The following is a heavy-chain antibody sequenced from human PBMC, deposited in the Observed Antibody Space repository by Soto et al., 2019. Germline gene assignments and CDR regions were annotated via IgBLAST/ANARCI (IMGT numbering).Heavy chain of an antibody. CDR3: ARGQRVVAATYYFDY. CDR1: GGSFSGYY. D-gene: IGHD2-15*01. V-gene: IGHV4-34*01. J-gene: IGHJ4*02. Sequence: QVQLQQWGAGLLKPSETLSLTCAVYGGSFSGYYWSWIRQPPGKGLEWIGEINHSGSTNYNPSLKSRVTISVDTSKNQFSLKLSSLTAADAAVYYCARGQRVVAATYYFDYWGQGTLVTVSS. CDR2: INHSGST.